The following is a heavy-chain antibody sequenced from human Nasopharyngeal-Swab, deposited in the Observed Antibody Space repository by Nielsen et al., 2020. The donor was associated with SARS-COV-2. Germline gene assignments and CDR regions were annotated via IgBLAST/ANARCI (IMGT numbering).Heavy chain of an antibody. J-gene: IGHJ4*02. CDR3: ARDRGYYDSSGYLYPVVYFDY. CDR2: IYTSGST. V-gene: IGHV4-4*07. D-gene: IGHD3-22*01. CDR1: GGSISSYY. Sequence: SETLSLTSTVPGGSISSYYWSWIRQPAGKGLEWIGRIYTSGSTNYNPSLKSRVTMSVDTSKNQFSLKLSSVTAADTAVYYCARDRGYYDSSGYLYPVVYFDYWGQGTLVTVSS.